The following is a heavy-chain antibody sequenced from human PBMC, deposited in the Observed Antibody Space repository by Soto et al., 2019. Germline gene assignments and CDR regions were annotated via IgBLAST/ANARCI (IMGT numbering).Heavy chain of an antibody. V-gene: IGHV1-2*02. CDR1: GYTFTGYY. CDR2: INPNSGGT. CDR3: ARLLWFGELDYFDY. J-gene: IGHJ4*02. Sequence: GASVKVSCKASGYTFTGYYMHWVRQAPGQGLEWMGWINPNSGGTNYAQKFQGRVTMTRDTSISTAYMELSRLRSDDTAVYYCARLLWFGELDYFDYWGQGTLVTVS. D-gene: IGHD3-10*01.